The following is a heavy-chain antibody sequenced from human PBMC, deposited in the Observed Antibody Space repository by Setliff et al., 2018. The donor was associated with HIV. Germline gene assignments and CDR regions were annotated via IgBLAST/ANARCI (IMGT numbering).Heavy chain of an antibody. D-gene: IGHD1-1*01. Sequence: ASVKVSCKTSGFIFNNFGVTWVRQAPGQGLEWVAWISLYNEYKYYAPHFLGRVTMSTDTSTSTVDLELRGLRADDTAIYYCARTQYTTTWPGNYWGQGTLGTVSS. V-gene: IGHV1-18*04. CDR3: ARTQYTTTWPGNY. J-gene: IGHJ4*02. CDR2: ISLYNEYK. CDR1: GFIFNNFG.